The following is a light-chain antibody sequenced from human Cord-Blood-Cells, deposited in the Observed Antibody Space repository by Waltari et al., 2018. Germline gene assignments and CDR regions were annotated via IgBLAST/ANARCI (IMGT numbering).Light chain of an antibody. J-gene: IGLJ3*02. CDR3: QSYDSSLSGSV. CDR1: SSNTGAGCD. V-gene: IGLV1-40*01. CDR2: GNS. Sequence: QSVLPQPPSVSGAPGPRVHTSCTRSSSNTGAGCDVHLYQQLPGTAPKLLIYGNSNRPSGVPDRFSGSKSGTSASLAITGLQAEDEADYYCQSYDSSLSGSVFGGGTKLTVL.